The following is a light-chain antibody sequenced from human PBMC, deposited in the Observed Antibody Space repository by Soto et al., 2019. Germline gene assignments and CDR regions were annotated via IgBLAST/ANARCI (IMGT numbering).Light chain of an antibody. J-gene: IGKJ1*01. CDR1: QTISSW. CDR3: QHYNSYSWT. V-gene: IGKV1-5*03. Sequence: DIQMTQSPSTLSGSVGDRVTITCRASQTISSWLAWYQQKPGKAPKLLIYKASTLKSGVPSRFSGSGSGTEFTLTISSLHPDDFATYYCQHYNSYSWTFGQGTKVDIK. CDR2: KAS.